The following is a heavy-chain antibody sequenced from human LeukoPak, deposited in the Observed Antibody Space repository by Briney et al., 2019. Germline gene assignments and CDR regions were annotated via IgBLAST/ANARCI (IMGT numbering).Heavy chain of an antibody. D-gene: IGHD3-3*01. V-gene: IGHV4-34*01. CDR3: ARGQYDFQTTYYYMDV. J-gene: IGHJ6*03. CDR2: LKHGGST. Sequence: KPSETLSLTCAVYGGSFRGYYWSWVRQPPGKGREWIGELKHGGSTHYNPSLKSRVTISVDTSKNQFSLKVSSVTAADTAVFYCARGQYDFQTTYYYMDVWGKGTTVTISS. CDR1: GGSFRGYY.